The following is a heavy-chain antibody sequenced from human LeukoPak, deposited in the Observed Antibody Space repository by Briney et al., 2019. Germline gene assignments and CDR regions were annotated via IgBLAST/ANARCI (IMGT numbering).Heavy chain of an antibody. V-gene: IGHV2-5*02. J-gene: IGHJ4*02. CDR1: GFSLSTSGVG. CDR3: AHSYCSSTSCYALDY. D-gene: IGHD2-2*01. CDR2: IYWDDDK. Sequence: SGPTLVKPTQTLTLTCAFSGFSLSTSGVGVGWSRQPPGKALEWLALIYWDDDKRYSPSLKSRLTITKDTSKNQVVLTMTNMDPVDTATYYCAHSYCSSTSCYALDYWGQGTLVTVSS.